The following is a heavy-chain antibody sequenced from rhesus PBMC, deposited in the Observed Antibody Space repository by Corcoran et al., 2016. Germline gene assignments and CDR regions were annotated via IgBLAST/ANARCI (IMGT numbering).Heavy chain of an antibody. Sequence: QVQLQESGPGPVKPSEHLSLTCAVSGGSISDSYSWNWLRQPPGKGLEWIGNIYGNSASTYYNPSLKSRVTISKDTSKNQFCLKLSSVTAADTAVYYCARGGARASSTHDYWGQGVLVTVSS. CDR1: GGSISDSYS. J-gene: IGHJ4*01. V-gene: IGHV4S9*01. D-gene: IGHD3S6*01. CDR2: IYGNSAST. CDR3: ARGGARASSTHDY.